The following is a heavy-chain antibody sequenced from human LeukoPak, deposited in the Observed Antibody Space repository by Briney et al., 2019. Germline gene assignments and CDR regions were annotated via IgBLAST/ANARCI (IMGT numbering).Heavy chain of an antibody. J-gene: IGHJ5*02. CDR3: ASSLGFDP. CDR2: IYYSGST. CDR1: GGSTSSYY. Sequence: PSETLSLTCTVSGGSTSSYYWSWIRQPPGKGLEWIGYIYYSGSTNYNPSLKSRVTISGDTSKNQFSLKLSSVTAADAAVYYCASSLGFDPWGQGTLVTVSS. V-gene: IGHV4-59*12.